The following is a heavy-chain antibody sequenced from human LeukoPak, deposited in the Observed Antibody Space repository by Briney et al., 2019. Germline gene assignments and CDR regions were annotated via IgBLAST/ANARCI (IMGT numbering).Heavy chain of an antibody. CDR3: ASRLRGLLLGEYHYFDY. V-gene: IGHV4-4*02. Sequence: MTSETLSLTCAVSGGSISSSNWWSWVRQPPGKGLEWIGSIYHSGSTYYNPSLKSRVTISVDTSKNQFSLKLSSVTAADTAVYYCASRLRGLLLGEYHYFDYWGQGTLVTVSS. D-gene: IGHD3-22*01. CDR2: IYHSGST. J-gene: IGHJ4*02. CDR1: GGSISSSNW.